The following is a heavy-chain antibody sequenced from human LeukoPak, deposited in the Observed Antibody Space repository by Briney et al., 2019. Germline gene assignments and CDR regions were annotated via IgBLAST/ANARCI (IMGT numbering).Heavy chain of an antibody. D-gene: IGHD3-22*01. Sequence: SETPSLTCAVYGGSFSGYYWTWIRQPPGKGLEWIGEINHSGSTKYNPSLKSRVTISVDTSKNQFSLKLSSVTAADTAVYYCARGYYDTSAYSRDWYFDLWGRGTLVTVSS. J-gene: IGHJ2*01. CDR2: INHSGST. V-gene: IGHV4-34*01. CDR1: GGSFSGYY. CDR3: ARGYYDTSAYSRDWYFDL.